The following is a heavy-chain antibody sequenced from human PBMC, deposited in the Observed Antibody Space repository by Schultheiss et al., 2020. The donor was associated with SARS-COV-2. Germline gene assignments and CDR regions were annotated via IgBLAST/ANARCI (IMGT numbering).Heavy chain of an antibody. D-gene: IGHD5-12*01. CDR2: IRGSGGST. Sequence: GESLKISCAASGFTFSSYEMNWVRQAPGKGLEWVSAIRGSGGSTYYADSVKGRFTISRDNSKNTLYLQMNSLRAEDTAVYYCARGAVDIVPGAHWFDPWGQGALVTVAS. CDR1: GFTFSSYE. J-gene: IGHJ5*02. V-gene: IGHV3-23*01. CDR3: ARGAVDIVPGAHWFDP.